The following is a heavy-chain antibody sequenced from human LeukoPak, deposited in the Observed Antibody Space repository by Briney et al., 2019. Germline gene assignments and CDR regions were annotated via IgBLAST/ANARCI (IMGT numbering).Heavy chain of an antibody. CDR2: IGGSRGGT. CDR3: AKNYDFWSGPDY. V-gene: IGHV3-23*01. CDR1: GFTFSSYW. J-gene: IGHJ4*02. D-gene: IGHD3-3*01. Sequence: GGSLRLSCAASGFTFSSYWMHWVRQAPGKGLEWVSSIGGSRGGTYYADSVKGRFTISRDNSKNTLYLQMNSLRGEDTAVYYCAKNYDFWSGPDYWGQGTLVTVSS.